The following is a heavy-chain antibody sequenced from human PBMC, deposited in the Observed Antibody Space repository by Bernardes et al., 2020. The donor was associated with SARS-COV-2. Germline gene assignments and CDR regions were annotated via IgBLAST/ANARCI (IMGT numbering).Heavy chain of an antibody. V-gene: IGHV1-2*04. Sequence: SVKVSCKASGYIFTGHYLHWVRQAPGQGLEWMGWINPSSGGTNYAQKFHGWVTMTTDTSITTAYMELDRLTSDDTAIYYCARDHCISDNCYERRYYGLDVWGQGTTVTVSS. CDR3: ARDHCISDNCYERRYYGLDV. CDR2: INPSSGGT. CDR1: GYIFTGHY. J-gene: IGHJ6*02. D-gene: IGHD2-21*01.